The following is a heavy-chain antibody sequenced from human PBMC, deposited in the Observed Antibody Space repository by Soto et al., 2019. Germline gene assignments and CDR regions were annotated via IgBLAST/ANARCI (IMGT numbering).Heavy chain of an antibody. D-gene: IGHD5-18*01. CDR3: AKDRRDGYTTCSRCYGVDV. V-gene: IGHV3-30*18. Sequence: GGSLRLSCEASGFNFGAYGMHWVRQAPGKGLAWVAVISHDGTKTYYSDSVKGRFTVSRDNSKNMLYVQMVSLRPDDTPVYSCAKDRRDGYTTCSRCYGVDVWGQGTTVTVSS. CDR1: GFNFGAYG. CDR2: ISHDGTKT. J-gene: IGHJ6*02.